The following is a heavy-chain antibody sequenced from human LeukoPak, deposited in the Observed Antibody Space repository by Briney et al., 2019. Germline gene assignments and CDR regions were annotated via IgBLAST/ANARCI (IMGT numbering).Heavy chain of an antibody. V-gene: IGHV1-3*01. J-gene: IGHJ5*02. CDR3: ARDVGDVLLWFGEGGWFDP. CDR2: INAGNGNT. CDR1: GYTFTSYA. Sequence: ASVKVSCKASGYTFTSYAMHWVRQAPGQRLEWMGWINAGNGNTKYSQKFQGRVTITRDTSASTACMELSSLRSEDTAVYYCARDVGDVLLWFGEGGWFDPWGQGTLVTVSS. D-gene: IGHD3-10*01.